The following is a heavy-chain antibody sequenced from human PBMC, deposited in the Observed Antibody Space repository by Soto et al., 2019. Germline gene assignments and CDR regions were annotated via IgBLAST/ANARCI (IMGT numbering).Heavy chain of an antibody. Sequence: PSDTLSRTCTVSGGSIRGGGYYWSWIRQHPGKGLERIGYIYYSGSPYYNPSLKSRVTISVDTSKNQFSLKLSSVTAADTAVYYCARHFRAFDIWGQGTMVT. J-gene: IGHJ3*02. V-gene: IGHV4-31*03. CDR2: IYYSGSP. CDR1: GGSIRGGGYY. D-gene: IGHD3-3*02. CDR3: ARHFRAFDI.